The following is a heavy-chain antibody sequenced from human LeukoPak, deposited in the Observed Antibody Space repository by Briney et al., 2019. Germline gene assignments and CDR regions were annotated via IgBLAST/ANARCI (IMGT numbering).Heavy chain of an antibody. CDR1: GYTFTGYY. Sequence: ASVKVSCKASGYTFTGYYMHWVRQAPGQGLEWLGWINPNSGGTNYAQKFQGRVTMTRDTSISTAYMELSRLRSDGTAVYYCASTLYSSSWYLFDYWGQGTLVTVSS. CDR2: INPNSGGT. D-gene: IGHD6-13*01. CDR3: ASTLYSSSWYLFDY. J-gene: IGHJ4*02. V-gene: IGHV1-2*02.